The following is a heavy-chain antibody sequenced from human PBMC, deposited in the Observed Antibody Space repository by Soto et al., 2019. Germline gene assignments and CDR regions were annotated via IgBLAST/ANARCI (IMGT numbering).Heavy chain of an antibody. J-gene: IGHJ4*02. Sequence: GGSLRLSCIASGFTFSNYAMSWVRQAPGKGLEWVSTISDNGANTFIGDSMKDHFDISRDNSKNTVFLHLSTVRAEDTAIYYCARAIGADFFDYWGQGIPVTVSS. V-gene: IGHV3-23*01. CDR2: ISDNGANT. CDR3: ARAIGADFFDY. CDR1: GFTFSNYA. D-gene: IGHD6-25*01.